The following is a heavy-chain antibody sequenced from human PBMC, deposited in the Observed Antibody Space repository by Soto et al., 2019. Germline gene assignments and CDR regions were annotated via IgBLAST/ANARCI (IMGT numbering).Heavy chain of an antibody. CDR3: VREGLYGSSQDNPFYI. CDR1: GYTFARHD. J-gene: IGHJ3*02. CDR2: VNPKSANT. D-gene: IGHD6-13*01. Sequence: ASVKVSCKASGYTFARHDINWVRQAPGQGLEWIGWVNPKSANTGYAQKFQGRVTMMRDSSTTTAYMELRSPTSEDTAMYYCVREGLYGSSQDNPFYIRGPGTMVTVS. V-gene: IGHV1-8*01.